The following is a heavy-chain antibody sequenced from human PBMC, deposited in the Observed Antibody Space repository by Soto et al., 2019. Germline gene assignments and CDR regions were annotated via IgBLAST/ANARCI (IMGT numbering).Heavy chain of an antibody. V-gene: IGHV4-31*03. Sequence: SETLSLTCTFSGGSISSGGYYWSWIRQHPGKGLEWIGYIYYSGSTYYNPSLKSRVTISVDTSKNQFSLKLSSVTAADTAVYYCARQSPYDYVWGSYRSIPWNWFDPWGQGTLVTVSS. D-gene: IGHD3-16*02. J-gene: IGHJ5*02. CDR2: IYYSGST. CDR3: ARQSPYDYVWGSYRSIPWNWFDP. CDR1: GGSISSGGYY.